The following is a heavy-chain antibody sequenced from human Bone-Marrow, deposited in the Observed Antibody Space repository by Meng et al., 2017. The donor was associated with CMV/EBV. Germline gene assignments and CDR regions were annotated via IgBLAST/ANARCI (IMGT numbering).Heavy chain of an antibody. Sequence: GAFCGYYWSWIRQPPGKGLGWIGEINHSGSTNYSPSLKSRVTISVDTSKNQFSLKLGSVPAADTAVYYCARELRYFAWYIKAGFDYWGQGTLVTVSS. V-gene: IGHV4-34*01. CDR1: GAFCGYY. CDR3: ARELRYFAWYIKAGFDY. J-gene: IGHJ4*02. D-gene: IGHD3-9*01. CDR2: INHSGST.